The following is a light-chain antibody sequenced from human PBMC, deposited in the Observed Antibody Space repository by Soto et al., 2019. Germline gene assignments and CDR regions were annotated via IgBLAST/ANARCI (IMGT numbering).Light chain of an antibody. CDR3: CSYAGDLAL. J-gene: IGLJ2*01. V-gene: IGLV2-11*01. Sequence: QYVRPQPVPVSGSPGESVTISCTGTSSDVGGYDFVSWYQQHPGKAPKLMISDVSKRPSGVPDRFSGSKSGNTASLTISGLQAEDEADYYCCSYAGDLALFGGGTKVTVL. CDR2: DVS. CDR1: SSDVGGYDF.